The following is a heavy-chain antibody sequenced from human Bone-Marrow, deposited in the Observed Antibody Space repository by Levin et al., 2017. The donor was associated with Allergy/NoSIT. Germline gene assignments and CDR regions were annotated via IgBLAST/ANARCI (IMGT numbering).Heavy chain of an antibody. D-gene: IGHD6-13*01. J-gene: IGHJ4*02. CDR3: ARVGNRIAAARPLDY. Sequence: EASVKVSCKASGYTFTSYAMNWVRQAPGQGLEWMGWINTNTGNPTYAQGFTGRFVFSLDTSVSTAYLQICSLKAEDTAVYYCARVGNRIAAARPLDYWGQGTLVTVSS. CDR1: GYTFTSYA. V-gene: IGHV7-4-1*01. CDR2: INTNTGNP.